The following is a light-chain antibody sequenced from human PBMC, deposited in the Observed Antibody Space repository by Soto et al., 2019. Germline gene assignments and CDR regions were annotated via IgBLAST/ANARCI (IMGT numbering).Light chain of an antibody. CDR2: AAS. J-gene: IGKJ5*01. CDR3: LQNYNYPRT. CDR1: QTISTW. Sequence: DIQMTHSPSTLSGSVGDRVTITCRASQTISTWLAWYQQKPGKAPKLLIYAASSLQSGVPSRFSGSGSGTDFTLTISSLQPEDFATYYCLQNYNYPRTFGQGTRREIK. V-gene: IGKV1-5*01.